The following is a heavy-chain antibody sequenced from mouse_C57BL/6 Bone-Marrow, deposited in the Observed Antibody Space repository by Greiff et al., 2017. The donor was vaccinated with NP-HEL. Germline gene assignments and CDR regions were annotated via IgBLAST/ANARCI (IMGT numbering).Heavy chain of an antibody. CDR2: INSDGGST. J-gene: IGHJ1*03. CDR1: EYEFPSHD. V-gene: IGHV5-2*01. D-gene: IGHD2-1*01. Sequence: EVQRVESGGGLVQPGESLKLSCESNEYEFPSHDMSWVRKTPEKRLELVAAINSDGGSTYYPDTMERRFIISRDNTKKTLYLQMSSLRSEDTALYYCARQKYYGISWYFDVWGTGTTVTVSS. CDR3: ARQKYYGISWYFDV.